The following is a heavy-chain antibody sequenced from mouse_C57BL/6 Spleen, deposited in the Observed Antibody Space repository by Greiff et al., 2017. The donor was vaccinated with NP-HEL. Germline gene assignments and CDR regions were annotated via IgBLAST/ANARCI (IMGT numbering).Heavy chain of an antibody. Sequence: QVQLQQPGAELVRPGSSVKLSCKASGYTFTSYWMHWVKQRPIQGLEWIGNIDPSDSETHYNQKFKDKATLTVDKSSSTAYMQLSSLTSEDSAVYYCARLWLRRGYFDYWDQGTTLTVSS. V-gene: IGHV1-52*01. CDR1: GYTFTSYW. J-gene: IGHJ2*01. CDR2: IDPSDSET. D-gene: IGHD2-2*01. CDR3: ARLWLRRGYFDY.